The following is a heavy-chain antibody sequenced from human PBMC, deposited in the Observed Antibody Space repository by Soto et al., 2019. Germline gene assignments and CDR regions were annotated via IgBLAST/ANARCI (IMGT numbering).Heavy chain of an antibody. CDR1: GFTFSSYA. D-gene: IGHD2-21*01. V-gene: IGHV3-30-3*01. Sequence: GGSLRLSCAVSGFTFSSYAMHWVRQAPGKGLEWVAVISYDGSNKYYADSVKGRFTISRDNSKNTLYLQMNSLRAEDTAVYYCAREFEIPRGDYGMDVWGQGTTVTVSS. CDR2: ISYDGSNK. CDR3: AREFEIPRGDYGMDV. J-gene: IGHJ6*02.